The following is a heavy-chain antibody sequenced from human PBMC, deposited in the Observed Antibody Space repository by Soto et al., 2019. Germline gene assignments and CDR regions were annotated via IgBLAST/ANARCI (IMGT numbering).Heavy chain of an antibody. Sequence: EVQLLESGGGLVQPGGSLRLSCAASGFTFSSYAMSWVRQAPGKGLEWVSAISGSGGTTYYADSVKGRFTFSRDNSKNTLYLQMNSLRAEDTAVSYCAKTANGWFSDFDIWGQGTMVTVSS. CDR2: ISGSGGTT. CDR1: GFTFSSYA. D-gene: IGHD6-19*01. CDR3: AKTANGWFSDFDI. J-gene: IGHJ3*02. V-gene: IGHV3-23*01.